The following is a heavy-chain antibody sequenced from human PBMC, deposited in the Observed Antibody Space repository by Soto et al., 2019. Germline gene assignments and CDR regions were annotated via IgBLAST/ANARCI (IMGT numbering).Heavy chain of an antibody. V-gene: IGHV4-4*02. Sequence: SETLSRTCALSAGSISSSNRWSWVRQPPGKGLGCIGEIFDGGSTNKIPPRKNRVAISVDKSKNQLSLKLSSVNAAETAVYYCAREWVVVLPAAIPRRYYYGMDVWGQGTKVTFSS. D-gene: IGHD2-2*01. J-gene: IGHJ6*02. CDR1: AGSISSSNR. CDR3: AREWVVVLPAAIPRRYYYGMDV. CDR2: IFDGGST.